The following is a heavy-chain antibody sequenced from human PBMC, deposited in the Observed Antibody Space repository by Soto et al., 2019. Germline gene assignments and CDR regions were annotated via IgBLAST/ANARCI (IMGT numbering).Heavy chain of an antibody. CDR3: AKGLLAIVGTTLPRDAFNI. CDR1: GFSFTTYV. CDR2: ISHDGSYK. D-gene: IGHD1-26*01. J-gene: IGHJ3*02. Sequence: QVQLVESGGGVVQPGRSLRLSCAASGFSFTTYVMHWVRQAPGKGLEWVAVISHDGSYKYYGDAVKGRFTISTDTSKNAVSLEMNSLRPEDTAVYYCAKGLLAIVGTTLPRDAFNIWGQGTMVTVSS. V-gene: IGHV3-30*18.